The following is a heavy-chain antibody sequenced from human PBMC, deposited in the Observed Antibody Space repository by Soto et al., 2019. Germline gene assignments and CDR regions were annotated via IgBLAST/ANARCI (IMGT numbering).Heavy chain of an antibody. D-gene: IGHD3-10*01. CDR1: GGSISSYY. CDR2: IYYSWST. Sequence: PSETLSLTCTVSGGSISSYYWSWIRQPPGKGLEWIGYIYYSWSTNYNPSLKSRVTISVDTSKNQFSLKLSSVTAADTAVYYCARWYYYGSGSYFGFDPWGQGTLVTVSS. CDR3: ARWYYYGSGSYFGFDP. J-gene: IGHJ5*02. V-gene: IGHV4-59*01.